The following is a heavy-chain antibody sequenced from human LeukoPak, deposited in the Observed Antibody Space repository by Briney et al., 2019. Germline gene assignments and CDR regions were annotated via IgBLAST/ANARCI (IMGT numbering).Heavy chain of an antibody. V-gene: IGHV3-7*01. Sequence: PAGSLRLSCAASGFTFSGYWMSWVRQAPGKGLGWVGKIKPDGSAKYYVDSVKGRLTISRDNAKNSLCLQMNSLRVEETAAYCCTTDDPSTRSLYSYYGMDVWGQETTVTVSS. CDR2: IKPDGSAK. CDR3: TTDDPSTRSLYSYYGMDV. CDR1: GFTFSGYW. J-gene: IGHJ6*02. D-gene: IGHD6-6*01.